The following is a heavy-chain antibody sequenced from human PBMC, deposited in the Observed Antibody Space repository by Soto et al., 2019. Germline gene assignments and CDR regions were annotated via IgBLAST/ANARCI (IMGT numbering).Heavy chain of an antibody. J-gene: IGHJ4*02. CDR2: IYWNGNE. CDR3: AHLLGGCPTTSCSPLRFDS. CDR1: GFSLSSNGVG. Sequence: QITLKESGPTLVKPTQTLTLTCPSSGFSLSSNGVGVGWIRQPPGKALEWLALIYWNGNERYSPSLKSRLTITKDTPQSQVVLTVTHMDPGDTATYYGAHLLGGCPTTSCSPLRFDSWGQGTLVTVSS. D-gene: IGHD2-2*01. V-gene: IGHV2-5*01.